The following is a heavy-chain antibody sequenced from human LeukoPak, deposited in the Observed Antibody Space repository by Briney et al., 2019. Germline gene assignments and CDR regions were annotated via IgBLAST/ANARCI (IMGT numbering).Heavy chain of an antibody. J-gene: IGHJ4*02. CDR1: GYTFTGYY. Sequence: ASVKVSCKASGYTFTGYYMHWVRQAPGQGLEWMGIINPSGDSTSYARKFQGRVTMTRDTSTSTVYMELSSLRSEDTAVYYCARDGDILTGYYDESQADYWGQGTLVTVSS. CDR2: INPSGDST. CDR3: ARDGDILTGYYDESQADY. D-gene: IGHD3-9*01. V-gene: IGHV1-46*01.